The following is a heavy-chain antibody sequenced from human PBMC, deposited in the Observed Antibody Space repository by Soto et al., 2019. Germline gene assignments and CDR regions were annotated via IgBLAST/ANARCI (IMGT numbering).Heavy chain of an antibody. J-gene: IGHJ4*02. Sequence: PGGSVRLSFEAAGFIFSSYGMHLVRQATGKGLEWVAVISYDGSNKYYADSVKGRFTISRDNSKNTLYLQMNSLRAEDTAVYYCAKDVSVAENKPHFDYWGQGTLVTVSS. V-gene: IGHV3-30*18. CDR3: AKDVSVAENKPHFDY. CDR1: GFIFSSYG. CDR2: ISYDGSNK. D-gene: IGHD6-19*01.